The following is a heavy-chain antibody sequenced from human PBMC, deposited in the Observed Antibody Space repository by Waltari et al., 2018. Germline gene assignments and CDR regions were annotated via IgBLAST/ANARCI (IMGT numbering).Heavy chain of an antibody. J-gene: IGHJ4*02. V-gene: IGHV3-23*01. CDR2: ITGIGNI. CDR3: ARDVPPATAGTMFDY. Sequence: EVQLLESGGGLVQPGGSLRLSCEVSGFTLRAHAISWVRQPPGKGLEGVSAITGIGNIHYADSVRGRFTISRDISQNTVFLQLSSLRAEDTALYYCARDVPPATAGTMFDYRGRGTLVTVSS. CDR1: GFTLRAHA. D-gene: IGHD6-19*01.